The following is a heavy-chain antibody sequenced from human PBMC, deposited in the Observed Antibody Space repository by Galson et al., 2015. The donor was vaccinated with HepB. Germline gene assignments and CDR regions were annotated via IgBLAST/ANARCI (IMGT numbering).Heavy chain of an antibody. D-gene: IGHD6-13*01. CDR3: ARDLGQQLAPGGYYFDY. V-gene: IGHV3-21*01. Sequence: SLRLSCAASGFTFSSYSMNWVRQAPGKGLEWVSSISSSSSYIYYADSVKGRFTISRDNAKNSLYLQMNSLRAEDTAVYYCARDLGQQLAPGGYYFDYWGQGTLVTVSS. J-gene: IGHJ4*02. CDR2: ISSSSSYI. CDR1: GFTFSSYS.